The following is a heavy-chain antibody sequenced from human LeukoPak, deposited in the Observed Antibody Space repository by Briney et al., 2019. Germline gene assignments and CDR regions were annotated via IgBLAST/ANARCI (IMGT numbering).Heavy chain of an antibody. V-gene: IGHV3-21*01. J-gene: IGHJ3*02. CDR1: GFTFSSYS. CDR2: ISSSSSYI. Sequence: PGGSLRLSCAASGFTFSSYSMNWVRQAPGEGLEWVSSISSSSSYIYYADSVKGRFTISRDNAKNSLYLQMNSLRAEDTAAYYCARVSLSAAFDIWGLGTMVTVSS. D-gene: IGHD2/OR15-2a*01. CDR3: ARVSLSAAFDI.